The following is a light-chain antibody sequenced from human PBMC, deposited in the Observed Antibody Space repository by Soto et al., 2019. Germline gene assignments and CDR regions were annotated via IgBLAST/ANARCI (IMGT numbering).Light chain of an antibody. CDR1: QSISNY. J-gene: IGKJ4*01. CDR3: QQSYGTPFT. CDR2: AAS. V-gene: IGKV1-39*01. Sequence: DMEMTQSPSSLSASVGDRVTITCRASQSISNYLNWYQHNPGKVPKLLIYAASSVQSAVPTRFSGSGYGTDFTLTINSLQPEDFAPYYCQQSYGTPFTFGGENKIEIK.